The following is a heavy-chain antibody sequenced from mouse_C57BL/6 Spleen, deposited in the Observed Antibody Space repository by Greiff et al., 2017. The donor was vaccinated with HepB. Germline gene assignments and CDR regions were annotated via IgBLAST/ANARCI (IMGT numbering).Heavy chain of an antibody. CDR2: IYPGDGDT. J-gene: IGHJ2*01. D-gene: IGHD2-2*01. V-gene: IGHV1-82*01. CDR1: GYAFSSSW. Sequence: VQLQESGPELVKPGASVKISCKASGYAFSSSWMNWVKQRPGKGLEWIGRIYPGDGDTNYNGKFKGKATLTADKSSSTAYMQLSSLTSEDSAVYCCARELWFFDYWGQGTTLTVSS. CDR3: ARELWFFDY.